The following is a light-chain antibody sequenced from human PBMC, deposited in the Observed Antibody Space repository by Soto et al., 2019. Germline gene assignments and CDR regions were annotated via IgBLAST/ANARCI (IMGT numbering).Light chain of an antibody. V-gene: IGKV1-5*01. CDR3: QQCNSFWT. CDR2: DVS. Sequence: DIQMTQSPSTLSASVGDRVIITCRASQSISSGLAWYQQKPGKAPKLLIYDVSSLESGVPSRFSGSGSGTEFTLTISSLQPDDIATYYCQQCNSFWTFGQGTKVEIK. CDR1: QSISSG. J-gene: IGKJ1*01.